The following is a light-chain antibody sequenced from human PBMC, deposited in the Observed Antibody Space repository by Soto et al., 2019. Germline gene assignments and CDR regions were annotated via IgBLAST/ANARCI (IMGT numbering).Light chain of an antibody. CDR1: QTLSINS. CDR2: AAY. V-gene: IGKV3-20*01. CDR3: PQYDGAPLT. J-gene: IGKJ3*01. Sequence: EIVLTQSPDTLSLSPGERATLFCRASQTLSINSLAWYQQKPGQAPRLLIYAAYTMDTGIPDRFNGSGSGTDFALTTTRLDPEAFAVHYCPQYDGAPLTFGPGTKVDVK.